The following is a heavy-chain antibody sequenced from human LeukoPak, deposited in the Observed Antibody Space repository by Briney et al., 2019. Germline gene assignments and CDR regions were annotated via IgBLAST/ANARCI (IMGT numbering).Heavy chain of an antibody. CDR3: ARGPEIAARPYYFDY. J-gene: IGHJ4*02. V-gene: IGHV4-61*02. D-gene: IGHD6-6*01. CDR2: IYTSGST. Sequence: PSETLSLTCTVSGGSISSGSYYWSWIRQPAGKGLGWIGRIYTSGSTNYNPSLKGRVTISVDTSKNQFSLKLSSVTAADTAVYYCARGPEIAARPYYFDYWGQGTLVTVSS. CDR1: GGSISSGSYY.